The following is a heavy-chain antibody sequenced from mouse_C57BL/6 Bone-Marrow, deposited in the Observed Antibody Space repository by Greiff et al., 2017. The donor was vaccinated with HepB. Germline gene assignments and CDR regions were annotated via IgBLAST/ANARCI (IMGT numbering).Heavy chain of an antibody. J-gene: IGHJ3*01. Sequence: EVQLQQSGAELVRPGASVKLSCTASGFNIKDDYMHWVKQRPEQGLEWIGWIDPENGDTEYASKFQGKATITADTSSNTAYLQLSSLTSEDTAVYYCTTRHVSYWGQGTLVTVSA. CDR2: IDPENGDT. CDR3: TTRHVSY. V-gene: IGHV14-4*01. CDR1: GFNIKDDY. D-gene: IGHD6-1*01.